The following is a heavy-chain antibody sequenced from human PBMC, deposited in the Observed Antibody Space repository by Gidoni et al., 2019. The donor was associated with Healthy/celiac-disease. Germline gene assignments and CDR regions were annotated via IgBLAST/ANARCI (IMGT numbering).Heavy chain of an antibody. CDR1: VFTFSSYA. CDR3: ARDFHPSDSSGYPFNWFDP. V-gene: IGHV3-30-3*01. D-gene: IGHD3-22*01. Sequence: QVQLVAPGGGVVQPGRSLRLSCAASVFTFSSYAMHWVRQAPGKGVEWVAVMSYDGSNKYYADSVKGRFTISRDNSKNTLYLQMNSLRAEDTAVYYCARDFHPSDSSGYPFNWFDPWGQGTLVTVSS. CDR2: MSYDGSNK. J-gene: IGHJ5*02.